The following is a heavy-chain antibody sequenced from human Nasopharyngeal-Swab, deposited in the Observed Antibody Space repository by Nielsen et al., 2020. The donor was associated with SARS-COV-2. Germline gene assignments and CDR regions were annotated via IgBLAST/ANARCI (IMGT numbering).Heavy chain of an antibody. CDR2: ISYDGSNK. Sequence: GESLRLSCAASGFTFSSYGMHWVRQAPGKGLEWVAVISYDGSNKYYADSVKGRFTISRDNSKNTLYLQMNSLRAENTAVYYCAKDLEQQLAYYFDYWGQGTLVTVSS. D-gene: IGHD6-13*01. CDR1: GFTFSSYG. CDR3: AKDLEQQLAYYFDY. J-gene: IGHJ4*02. V-gene: IGHV3-30*18.